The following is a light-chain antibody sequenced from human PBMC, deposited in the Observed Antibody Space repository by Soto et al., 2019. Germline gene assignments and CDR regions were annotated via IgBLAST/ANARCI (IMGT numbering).Light chain of an antibody. CDR1: SSDVGGYNF. V-gene: IGLV2-14*01. CDR3: SSYTSTRKGVL. CDR2: DVS. Sequence: QSVLTQPASVSGSPGQSITISCTGTSSDVGGYNFVSWYQQHPGKAPKLMIFDVSSRPSGISNRFSGSKSGNTASLTISGLQAEDEADYYCSSYTSTRKGVLFGGGTKSPS. J-gene: IGLJ2*01.